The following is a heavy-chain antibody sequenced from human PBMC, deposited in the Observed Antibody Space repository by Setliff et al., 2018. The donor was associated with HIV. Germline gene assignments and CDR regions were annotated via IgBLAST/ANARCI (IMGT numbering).Heavy chain of an antibody. J-gene: IGHJ4*02. D-gene: IGHD3-10*01. CDR3: ARRYGSGSYFHY. V-gene: IGHV3-21*01. CDR1: GFTFTTYS. Sequence: GSLRLSCADSGFTFTTYSMNWVRQAPGKGLEWVSSISSSSTYIDYADSVKGRFTISRDNAKNSLYLQMNSLRAEDTAVYYCARRYGSGSYFHYWGQGTLVTVSS. CDR2: ISSSSTYI.